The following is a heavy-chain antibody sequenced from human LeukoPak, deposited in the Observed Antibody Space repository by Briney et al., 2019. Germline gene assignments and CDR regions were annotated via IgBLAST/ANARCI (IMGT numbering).Heavy chain of an antibody. CDR2: VIPIFGIA. D-gene: IGHD3-22*01. CDR3: ASGGGINMIVVAFDY. J-gene: IGHJ4*02. Sequence: ASVKLSCKASGGPFSSYAISWVRQAPGQGLEWMGRVIPIFGIANYAQKFQGRVTITADKSTSTAYMELSSLRSDDTAVYYCASGGGINMIVVAFDYWGQGTLVTVSS. CDR1: GGPFSSYA. V-gene: IGHV1-69*04.